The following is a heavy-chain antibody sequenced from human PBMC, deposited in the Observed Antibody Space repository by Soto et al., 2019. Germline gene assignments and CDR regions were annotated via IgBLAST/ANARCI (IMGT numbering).Heavy chain of an antibody. J-gene: IGHJ4*02. Sequence: DVQLVESGGGLIQPGGSLRLSCAASGFTVSRIYMSWVRQSPGRGLEWVSVIYSGGSTYYADSVKGRFTISRDNSKNTLYLQMNSLRAEDTAVYYCARRSSSWYGGFDYWGQGTLVTVSS. CDR2: IYSGGST. V-gene: IGHV3-53*01. CDR3: ARRSSSWYGGFDY. D-gene: IGHD6-13*01. CDR1: GFTVSRIY.